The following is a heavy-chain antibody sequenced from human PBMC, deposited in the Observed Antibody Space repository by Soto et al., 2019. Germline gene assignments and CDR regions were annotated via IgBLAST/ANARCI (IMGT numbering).Heavy chain of an antibody. CDR1: GFTFSNHG. Sequence: GGSLRLSCAASGFTFSNHGIHWVRQAPGKGLEWVAVIWYDGSNKYHAESVKGRFTISRDNAQNTLSLQMNSLRVEDTAMYYCARDRRHNDGRGSIDCWGQGTPVTVSS. D-gene: IGHD1-26*01. CDR3: ARDRRHNDGRGSIDC. V-gene: IGHV3-33*01. J-gene: IGHJ4*02. CDR2: IWYDGSNK.